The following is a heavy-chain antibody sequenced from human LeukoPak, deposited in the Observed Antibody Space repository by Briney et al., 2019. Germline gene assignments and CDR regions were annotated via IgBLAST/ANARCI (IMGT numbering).Heavy chain of an antibody. CDR3: TRRRWFGESWGFDY. J-gene: IGHJ4*02. CDR1: GFTFSNAW. Sequence: GGSLRLSCAASGFTFSNAWMSWVRQAPGKGLEWVGRIKSKTDGGTTDYAAPVKGRFTISRDDSKNTLYLQINSLKTEDTAVYYCTRRRWFGESWGFDYWGQGTLVTVSS. D-gene: IGHD3-10*01. CDR2: IKSKTDGGTT. V-gene: IGHV3-15*01.